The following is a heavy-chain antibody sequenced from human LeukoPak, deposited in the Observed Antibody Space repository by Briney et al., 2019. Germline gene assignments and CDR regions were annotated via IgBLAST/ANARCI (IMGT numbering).Heavy chain of an antibody. CDR2: IYYSGST. CDR3: ARAYFSTVKLD. Sequence: SETLSLTCTVSGGSISSYYWSWIRQPPGKGLEWIGYIYYSGSTNYNPSLKSRVTISVDTSKNQFSLKLSSVTAADTAVYYCARAYFSTVKLDWGQGTLVTVSS. V-gene: IGHV4-59*08. CDR1: GGSISSYY. D-gene: IGHD5/OR15-5a*01. J-gene: IGHJ4*02.